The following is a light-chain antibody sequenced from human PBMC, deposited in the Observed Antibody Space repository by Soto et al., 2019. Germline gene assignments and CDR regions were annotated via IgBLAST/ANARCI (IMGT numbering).Light chain of an antibody. V-gene: IGLV2-14*03. Sequence: QSVLTRPASVSGAPVQSSTISCTGTSSDVGAYDFVSWYQQHPDKAPKLMIYEVSNRPSGVSNRFSGSKSVNTATLTISGLQAEDEADYYCSSYTSSSTRVFGTGTKVTVL. CDR3: SSYTSSSTRV. CDR1: SSDVGAYDF. CDR2: EVS. J-gene: IGLJ1*01.